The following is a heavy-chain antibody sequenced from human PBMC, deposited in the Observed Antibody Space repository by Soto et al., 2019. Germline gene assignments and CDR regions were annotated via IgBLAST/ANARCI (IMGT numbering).Heavy chain of an antibody. CDR1: RYIFTAYF. J-gene: IGHJ4*02. V-gene: IGHV1-2*02. Sequence: SVKVSCKAPRYIFTAYFMHWVRQAPGQGLEWMGWINPNNGATHYGLSFQGRVTMTRDTSISTAYMELSSLRSDDTAVYYCARSSSSWYGDNFDYWGQGTLVTVSS. CDR2: INPNNGAT. CDR3: ARSSSSWYGDNFDY. D-gene: IGHD6-13*01.